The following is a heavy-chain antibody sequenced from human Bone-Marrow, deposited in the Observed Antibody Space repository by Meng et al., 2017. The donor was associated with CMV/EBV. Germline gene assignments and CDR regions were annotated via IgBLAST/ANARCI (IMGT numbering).Heavy chain of an antibody. J-gene: IGHJ6*02. D-gene: IGHD3-3*01. CDR1: GFMFVTYG. CDR2: IRGTGDYT. Sequence: GESLKISCAASGFMFVTYGMHWVRQAPGKGLEWVSTIRGTGDYTYNADSVKGRFSISRDNSKNTLYLEMNSLRADDTAVYYCARGIRSTYYEYYYGLDVWGQGTTVTVSS. V-gene: IGHV3-23*01. CDR3: ARGIRSTYYEYYYGLDV.